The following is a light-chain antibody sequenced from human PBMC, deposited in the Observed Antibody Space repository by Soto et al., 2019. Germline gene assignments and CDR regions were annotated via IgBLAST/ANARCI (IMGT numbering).Light chain of an antibody. CDR1: QVISSY. J-gene: IGKJ5*01. CDR2: AAS. CDR3: QQLNSFPIP. Sequence: QWCQAQPLMNASAGDRVTITWRASQVISSYLAWYQQKPGRAPKLLIYAASTLQSGVPSRFSSSGSGTEFTLTITILQPEDFATYYCQQLNSFPIPFGQVTLTGD. V-gene: IGKV1-9*01.